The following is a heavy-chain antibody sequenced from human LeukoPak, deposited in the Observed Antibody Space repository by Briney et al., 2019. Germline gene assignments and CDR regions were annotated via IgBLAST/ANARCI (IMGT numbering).Heavy chain of an antibody. D-gene: IGHD3-22*01. CDR2: INPSGGST. CDR3: ARGEGYDSSGNDY. CDR1: GYTFTSYG. V-gene: IGHV1-46*01. Sequence: ASVKVSCKASGYTFTSYGISWARQAPGQGLEWMGIINPSGGSTSYAQKFQGRVTMTGDTSTSTVYMELSSLRSEDTAVYYCARGEGYDSSGNDYWGQGTLVTVSS. J-gene: IGHJ4*02.